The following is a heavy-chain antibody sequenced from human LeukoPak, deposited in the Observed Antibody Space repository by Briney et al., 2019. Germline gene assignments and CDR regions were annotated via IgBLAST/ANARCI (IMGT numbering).Heavy chain of an antibody. CDR3: AGRAGDSFHFDY. J-gene: IGHJ4*02. D-gene: IGHD7-27*01. CDR2: ISYDGSNK. Sequence: PGGSLRLSCAASGFTFSSYGMHWVRQAPGKGLEWVAVISYDGSNKYYADSVKGRFTISRDNSKNTLYLQMNSLRAEDTAVYYCAGRAGDSFHFDYWGQGTLVTVSS. V-gene: IGHV3-30*03. CDR1: GFTFSSYG.